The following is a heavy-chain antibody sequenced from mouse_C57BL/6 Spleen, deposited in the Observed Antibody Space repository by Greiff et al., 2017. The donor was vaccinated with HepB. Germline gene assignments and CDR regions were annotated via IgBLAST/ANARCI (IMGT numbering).Heavy chain of an antibody. V-gene: IGHV1-22*01. CDR3: AKIYYYGKGY. CDR2: INPNNGGT. J-gene: IGHJ2*01. CDR1: GYTFTDYN. D-gene: IGHD1-1*01. Sequence: VQLKESGPELVKPGASVKMSCKASGYTFTDYNMHWVKQSHGKSLEWIGYINPNNGGTSYNQKFKGKATLTVNKSSSTAYMELRSLTSEDSAVYYCAKIYYYGKGYWGQGTTLTVSS.